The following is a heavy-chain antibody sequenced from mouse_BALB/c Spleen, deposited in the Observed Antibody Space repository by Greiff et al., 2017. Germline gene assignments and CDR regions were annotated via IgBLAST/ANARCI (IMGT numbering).Heavy chain of an antibody. V-gene: IGHV14-3*02. CDR1: GFNIKDTY. CDR2: IDPANGNT. Sequence: VQLQQSGAELVKPGASVKLSCTASGFNIKDTYMHWVKQRPEQGLEWIGRIDPANGNTKYDPKFQGKATITADTSSNTAYLQLSSLTSEDTAVYYCALGDWYCDVWGAGTTVTVSS. CDR3: ALGDWYCDV. J-gene: IGHJ1*01. D-gene: IGHD3-1*01.